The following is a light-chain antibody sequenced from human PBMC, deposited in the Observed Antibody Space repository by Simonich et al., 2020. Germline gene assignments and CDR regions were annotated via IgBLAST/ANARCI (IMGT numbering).Light chain of an antibody. V-gene: IGLV2-23*01. CDR2: EGS. J-gene: IGLJ2*01. CDR1: SSDVGSYNL. CDR3: CSYAGSSTVV. Sequence: QSALTQPASVSGSPGQSITLSCTRTSSDVGSYNLVSWYQQHPGKAPKLMIYEGSKRPSGVSTRFSGSKSGNTASLTNSGLQAEDEADYYCCSYAGSSTVVFGGGTKLTVL.